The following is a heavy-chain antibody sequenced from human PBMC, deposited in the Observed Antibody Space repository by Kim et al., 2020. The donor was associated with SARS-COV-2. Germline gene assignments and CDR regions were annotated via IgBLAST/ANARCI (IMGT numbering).Heavy chain of an antibody. CDR1: GGTFSSYA. Sequence: SVKVSCKASGGTFSSYAISWVRQAPGQGLEWMGGIIPIFGTANYAQKFQGRVTITADESTSTAYMELSSLRSEDTAVYYCASLLRYFDWLDGISWFDPWGQGTLVTVSS. V-gene: IGHV1-69*13. CDR2: IIPIFGTA. J-gene: IGHJ5*02. D-gene: IGHD3-9*01. CDR3: ASLLRYFDWLDGISWFDP.